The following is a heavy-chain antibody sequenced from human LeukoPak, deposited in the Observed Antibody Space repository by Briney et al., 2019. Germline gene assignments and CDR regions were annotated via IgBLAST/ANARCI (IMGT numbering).Heavy chain of an antibody. D-gene: IGHD6-13*01. CDR2: INAGNGNT. CDR3: ARDYSSSWYNFDY. V-gene: IGHV1-3*01. Sequence: GASVKVSCKASGYTFTSYGIGWVRQAPGQRLEWMGWINAGNGNTKYSQKFQGRVTITRDTSASTAYMELSSLRSEDTAVYYCARDYSSSWYNFDYWGQGTLVTVSS. CDR1: GYTFTSYG. J-gene: IGHJ4*02.